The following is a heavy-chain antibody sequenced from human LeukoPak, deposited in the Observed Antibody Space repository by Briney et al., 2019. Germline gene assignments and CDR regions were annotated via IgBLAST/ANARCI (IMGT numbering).Heavy chain of an antibody. CDR3: ARVGGEADYTTGFDY. V-gene: IGHV4-59*01. CDR2: IYYSGST. CDR1: GGSISSYY. J-gene: IGHJ4*02. D-gene: IGHD4-11*01. Sequence: SETLSLTCTVSGGSISSYYWSWIRQPPGKELEWIGYIYYSGSTNYNPSLKSRVTISVDTSKNQFSLKLSSVTAADTAVYYCARVGGEADYTTGFDYWGQGTLVTVSS.